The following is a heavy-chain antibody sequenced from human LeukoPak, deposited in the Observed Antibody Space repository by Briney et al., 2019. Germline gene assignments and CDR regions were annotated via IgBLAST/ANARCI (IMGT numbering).Heavy chain of an antibody. D-gene: IGHD2-2*01. CDR3: AKEAQGCSITSCYFDS. V-gene: IGHV3-23*01. CDR2: ITGSGSRA. J-gene: IGHJ4*02. CDR1: QFKFNNYG. Sequence: GGSLRLSCATSQFKFNNYGMTWVRQAPGKGLEWVSSITGSGSRAQYADSVQGRFTISRDNSKNTLYLQMNSLRAEDTAVYYGAKEAQGCSITSCYFDSWGQGTLVTVSS.